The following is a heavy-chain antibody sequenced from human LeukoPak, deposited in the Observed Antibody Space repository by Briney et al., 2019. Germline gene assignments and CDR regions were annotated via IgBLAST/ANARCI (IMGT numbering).Heavy chain of an antibody. CDR1: GFTFSGYY. V-gene: IGHV3-11*01. D-gene: IGHD6-19*01. J-gene: IGHJ6*02. CDR2: ISSSGSTI. Sequence: GGSLRLSCAASGFTFSGYYMSWIRQAPGKGLEWVSYISSSGSTIYYADSVKGRFTISRDNAKNSLYLQMNSLRAEDTAVYYCARDPGSGWYHYYYGMDVWGQGTTVTVSS. CDR3: ARDPGSGWYHYYYGMDV.